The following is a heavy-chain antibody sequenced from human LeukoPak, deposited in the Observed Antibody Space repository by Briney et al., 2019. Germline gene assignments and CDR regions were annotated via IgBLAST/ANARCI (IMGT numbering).Heavy chain of an antibody. CDR2: IYYSGST. CDR1: GGSISSGDYY. Sequence: PSETLSLTCTVSGGSISSGDYYWSWIRQPPGKGLEWIVYIYYSGSTYYNPSLKSRVTISVDTSKNQFSLKLSSVTAADTAVYYCARYDYSNYRRWFDPWGQGTLVTVSS. J-gene: IGHJ5*02. V-gene: IGHV4-30-4*08. CDR3: ARYDYSNYRRWFDP. D-gene: IGHD4-11*01.